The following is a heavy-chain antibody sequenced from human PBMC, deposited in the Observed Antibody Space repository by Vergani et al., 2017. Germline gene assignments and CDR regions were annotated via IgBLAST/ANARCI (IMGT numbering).Heavy chain of an antibody. Sequence: QVQLQQWGAGLLKPSETLSLTCAVYGGSFSGYYWSWIRQPPGKGLEWMGEINHSGSTNYNPSRKSRVTISVDTAKNQFSLKLSSVTAADTAVYYCARGRGSRLGYFDLWGRGTLVTVSS. J-gene: IGHJ2*01. D-gene: IGHD6-13*01. CDR1: GGSFSGYY. V-gene: IGHV4-34*01. CDR2: INHSGST. CDR3: ARGRGSRLGYFDL.